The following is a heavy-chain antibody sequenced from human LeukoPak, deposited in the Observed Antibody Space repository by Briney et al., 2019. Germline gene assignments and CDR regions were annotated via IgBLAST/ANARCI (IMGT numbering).Heavy chain of an antibody. CDR2: INHSGST. V-gene: IGHV4-34*01. D-gene: IGHD3-10*01. Sequence: PGGSLRLSCAASGFTFSSYAMSWLRQPPGKGLEWIGEINHSGSTNYNPSLKSRVTISVDTSKKQSSLRLSAVTAADTAVYYCARGYGSGSYNWFDPWGQGTLVTVSS. J-gene: IGHJ5*02. CDR3: ARGYGSGSYNWFDP. CDR1: GFTFSSYA.